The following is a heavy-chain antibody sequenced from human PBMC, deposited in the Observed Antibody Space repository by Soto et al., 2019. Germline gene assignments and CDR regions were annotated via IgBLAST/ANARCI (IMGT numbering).Heavy chain of an antibody. CDR2: IYHSGST. V-gene: IGHV4-30-2*02. J-gene: IGHJ4*02. CDR1: GGSISSGGYS. CDR3: AKRYAASFRY. Sequence: PSETLSLTCAVSGGSISSGGYSWSWIRQPPGKGLEWIGYIYHSGSTYYNPSLKSRVTISVDRSKNQFSLKLSSVTAADTAVYYCAKRYAASFRYWGQVTLITVAS. D-gene: IGHD2-15*01.